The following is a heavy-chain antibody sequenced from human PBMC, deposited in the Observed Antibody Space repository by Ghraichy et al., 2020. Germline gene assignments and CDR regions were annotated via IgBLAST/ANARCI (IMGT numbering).Heavy chain of an antibody. V-gene: IGHV4-38-2*02. CDR1: GYSISSGYF. Sequence: SETLSLTCTVSGYSISSGYFWGWIRQPPGKGLEWIGTIDHSGYTSYYPSLKSRVNISVDTSQNQFSLQLSSVSAADTAVYYCARIEARLDYYYGWDVWGQGTTVTVSS. CDR3: ARIEARLDYYYGWDV. CDR2: IDHSGYT. D-gene: IGHD6-19*01. J-gene: IGHJ6*02.